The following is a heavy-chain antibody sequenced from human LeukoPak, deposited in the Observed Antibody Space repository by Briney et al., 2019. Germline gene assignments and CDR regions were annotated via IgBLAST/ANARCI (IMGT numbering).Heavy chain of an antibody. J-gene: IGHJ4*02. Sequence: KPSETLSLTCTVSGVSITTYYWSWIRQPPGKGLEWIGYIYHSGSTNYNPSLKSRVTISVDTSKNEFSLKLTSVTAADTAVYYCARHRTYYDILTGYYPTQLDYWGQGTLVTVSS. CDR2: IYHSGST. V-gene: IGHV4-59*08. CDR1: GVSITTYY. D-gene: IGHD3-9*01. CDR3: ARHRTYYDILTGYYPTQLDY.